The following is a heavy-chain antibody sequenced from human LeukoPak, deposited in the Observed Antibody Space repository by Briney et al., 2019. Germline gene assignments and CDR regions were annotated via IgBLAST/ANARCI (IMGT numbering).Heavy chain of an antibody. CDR1: GYTFTSYG. CDR2: ISAYNGNT. V-gene: IGHV1-18*01. CDR3: ARVRIVVVVAAKLADAFDI. Sequence: ASVKVSCKASGYTFTSYGISWVRQAPGQGLEWMGWISAYNGNTNYAQKLQGRVTMTTDTSTSTAYMELRSLRSDDTAVYYCARVRIVVVVAAKLADAFDIWGQGTMVTVSS. D-gene: IGHD2-15*01. J-gene: IGHJ3*02.